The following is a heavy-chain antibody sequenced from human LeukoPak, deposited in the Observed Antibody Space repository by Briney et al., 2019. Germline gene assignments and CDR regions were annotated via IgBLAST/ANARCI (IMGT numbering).Heavy chain of an antibody. J-gene: IGHJ3*02. D-gene: IGHD2-2*01. V-gene: IGHV3-66*01. CDR2: ISNSGTT. Sequence: GWSLRLSCAASGFAVSNNHVTWVRQAPGKGLEWVSVISNSGTTYYADSVKGRVTISRDNSENTVHLQMNSLRAEDTAVYYCARDSVPMRGGAFDIWGQGTMVTVSS. CDR1: GFAVSNNH. CDR3: ARDSVPMRGGAFDI.